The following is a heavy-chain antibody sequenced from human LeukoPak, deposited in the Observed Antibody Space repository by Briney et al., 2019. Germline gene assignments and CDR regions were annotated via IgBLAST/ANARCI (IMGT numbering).Heavy chain of an antibody. CDR2: IHPGEYER. CDR3: ARRTDSGWKWFDP. Sequence: GESLKISCKASGDRFTSYWIGWVRQMPGKGLEWMGVIHPGEYERRYSPSFEGQVTISADKSISTAYMQWSSLKASDTAMYYCARRTDSGWKWFDPWGQGTLVTVSS. J-gene: IGHJ5*02. CDR1: GDRFTSYW. V-gene: IGHV5-51*01. D-gene: IGHD6-25*01.